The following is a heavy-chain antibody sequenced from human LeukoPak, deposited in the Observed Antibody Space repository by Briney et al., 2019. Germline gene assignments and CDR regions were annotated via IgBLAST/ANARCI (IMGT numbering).Heavy chain of an antibody. CDR1: GGSFNGSY. D-gene: IGHD3/OR15-3a*01. J-gene: IGHJ6*02. CDR3: ALAGLWTGYPKRRGLYV. Sequence: PSETLSLTCTVSGGSFNGSYWSWVRQPPGKGLEWVGNIYSTRNTKYNPSLKSRLIISQDTSKNQLFLRLTSVTAEDRCVNICALAGLWTGYPKRRGLYVWGQGTTVIVSS. CDR2: IYSTRNT. V-gene: IGHV4-4*09.